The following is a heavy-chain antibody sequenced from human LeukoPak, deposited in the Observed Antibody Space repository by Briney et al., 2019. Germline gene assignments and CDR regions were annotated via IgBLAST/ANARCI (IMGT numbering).Heavy chain of an antibody. CDR2: ISSSSSYI. V-gene: IGHV3-21*01. J-gene: IGHJ4*02. CDR1: GFTFSSYS. CDR3: ARDRESNIHFDY. D-gene: IGHD3-10*01. Sequence: GGSLRLSCAASGFTFSSYSMNWVRQAPGKGLEWVSSISSSSSYIYYADSVKGRFTISRDNAKNSLYLQMNSQRAEDTAVYYCARDRESNIHFDYWGQGTLVTVSS.